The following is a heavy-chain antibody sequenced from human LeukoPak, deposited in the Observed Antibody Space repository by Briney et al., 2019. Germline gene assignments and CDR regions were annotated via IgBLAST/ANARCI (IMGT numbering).Heavy chain of an antibody. CDR3: AREARGGGYYFDY. V-gene: IGHV3-53*01. CDR2: IYSGGST. Sequence: PGGSLRLSCAASGFTVSSNYMSWVRQAPGKGLEWVSVIYSGGSTYYADSVKGRFTISRDNSKNTLYLQMNSLRAEDTAVYYCAREARGGGYYFDYWGQGTLVTVSS. D-gene: IGHD3-16*01. J-gene: IGHJ4*02. CDR1: GFTVSSNY.